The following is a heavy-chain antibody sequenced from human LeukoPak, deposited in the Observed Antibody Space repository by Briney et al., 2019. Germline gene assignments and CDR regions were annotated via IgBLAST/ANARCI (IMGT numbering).Heavy chain of an antibody. CDR3: ARATEGFDY. CDR1: GFTFSGSA. J-gene: IGHJ4*02. Sequence: GGSLKLSCAASGFTFSGSAMHWVRQATGKGLEWVSTILSTGDTYYAGSVKGRFTISRENAKNSLYLQMNGLRAGDTAVYYCARATEGFDYWGQGTLVTVSS. CDR2: ILSTGDT. V-gene: IGHV3-13*04.